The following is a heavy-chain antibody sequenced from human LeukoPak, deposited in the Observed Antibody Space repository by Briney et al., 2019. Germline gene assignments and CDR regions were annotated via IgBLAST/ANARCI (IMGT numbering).Heavy chain of an antibody. Sequence: GALRLSCAASGFTFSDYYMSWIRQAPGKGLEWVSYISSSGSTIYYADSVKGRFTISRDNAKNSLYLQMNSLRAEDTAVYYCARVEDGDLLYFDYWGQGTLVTVSS. CDR3: ARVEDGDLLYFDY. D-gene: IGHD4-17*01. J-gene: IGHJ4*02. CDR1: GFTFSDYY. CDR2: ISSSGSTI. V-gene: IGHV3-11*01.